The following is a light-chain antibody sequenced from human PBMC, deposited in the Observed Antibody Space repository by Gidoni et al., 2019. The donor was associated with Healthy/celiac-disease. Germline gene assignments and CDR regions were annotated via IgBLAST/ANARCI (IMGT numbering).Light chain of an antibody. CDR3: QQRSNWLT. CDR2: DAS. J-gene: IGKJ4*01. V-gene: IGKV3-11*01. Sequence: EILLTQSPASLSLSPGERVTISCRASQSVSSYLAWYQQKPGQAPRILIYDASNRATGIPARFSGSESGTDFTLTISSLEPEDFAVYYCQQRSNWLTFGGGTKVEIK. CDR1: QSVSSY.